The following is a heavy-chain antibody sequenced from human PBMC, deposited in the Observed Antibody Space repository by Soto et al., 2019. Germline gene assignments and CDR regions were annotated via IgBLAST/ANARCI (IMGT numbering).Heavy chain of an antibody. Sequence: PSETLSLTCTVSGGSISSYYWSWIRQPPGKGLEWIGYIYYSGSTNYNPSLKSRVTIPVDTSKNQFSLKLSSVTAADTAVYYCAREQLPEHPTYYDFWFDPWGQGTLVTVSS. CDR1: GGSISSYY. D-gene: IGHD3-3*01. V-gene: IGHV4-59*12. CDR3: AREQLPEHPTYYDFWFDP. CDR2: IYYSGST. J-gene: IGHJ5*02.